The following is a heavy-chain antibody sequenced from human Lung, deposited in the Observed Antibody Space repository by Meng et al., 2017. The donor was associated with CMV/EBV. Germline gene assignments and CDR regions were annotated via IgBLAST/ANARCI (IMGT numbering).Heavy chain of an antibody. CDR2: IYYSGST. J-gene: IGHJ6*02. V-gene: IGHV4-61*01. Sequence: SXTXSLXCTVSGGXVSSGSYYWSWIRQPPGKGLEWIGYIYYSGSTNYNPSLKSRVTISVDTSKNQFSLQLSSVTAADTAVYYCAREDIAARPYYYYGMDFXGQGXTVTVSS. D-gene: IGHD6-6*01. CDR3: AREDIAARPYYYYGMDF. CDR1: GGXVSSGSYY.